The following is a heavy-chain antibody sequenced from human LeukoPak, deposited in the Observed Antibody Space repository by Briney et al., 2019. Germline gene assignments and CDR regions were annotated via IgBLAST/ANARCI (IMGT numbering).Heavy chain of an antibody. CDR1: GRSFSGYY. CDR2: INHSGST. J-gene: IGHJ4*02. Sequence: PSETLSLTCAVYGRSFSGYYWSWIRQPPGKGLEWIGEINHSGSTNYNPSLKSRVTISVDTSKNQFSLKLSSVTAADTAVYYCARIWDDFWRGQIPDYWGQGTLVTVSS. D-gene: IGHD3-3*01. V-gene: IGHV4-34*01. CDR3: ARIWDDFWRGQIPDY.